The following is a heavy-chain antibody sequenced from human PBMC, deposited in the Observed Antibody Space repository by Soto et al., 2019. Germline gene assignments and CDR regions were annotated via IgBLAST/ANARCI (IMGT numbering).Heavy chain of an antibody. CDR1: GFTLSSYS. CDR2: SRIYDETK. Sequence: EVQLVESGGGLVQPGWSLRLSCATSGFTLSSYSINWVRQTPVKGLEWISSSRIYDETKFYADSVKGRFTITRNNAKNCLYLQMNTLRDDVTAVYYCARDAHYLEYWFQGTLFTVSS. CDR3: ARDAHYLEY. J-gene: IGHJ4*02. V-gene: IGHV3-48*02.